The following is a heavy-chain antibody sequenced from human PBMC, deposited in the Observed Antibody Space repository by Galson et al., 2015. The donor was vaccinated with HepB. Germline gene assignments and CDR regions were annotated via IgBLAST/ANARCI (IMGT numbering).Heavy chain of an antibody. CDR2: INSDGSST. V-gene: IGHV3-74*01. Sequence: SLRLSCAASGFTFSSYWMHWVRQAPGKGLVWVSRINSDGSSTSYADSVKGRFTISRDNAKNTLYLQMNSLRAEDTAVYYCVQRGRRVSSDEYIDYWGQGTLVTVSS. D-gene: IGHD6-25*01. CDR3: VQRGRRVSSDEYIDY. J-gene: IGHJ4*02. CDR1: GFTFSSYW.